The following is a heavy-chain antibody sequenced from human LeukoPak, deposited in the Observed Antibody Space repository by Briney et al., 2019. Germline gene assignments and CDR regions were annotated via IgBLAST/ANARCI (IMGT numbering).Heavy chain of an antibody. D-gene: IGHD6-19*01. V-gene: IGHV3-30-3*01. CDR1: GFTFSSYA. CDR2: ISYDGSNK. Sequence: GGSLRLSCAASGFTFSSYAMHWVRQAPGKGLEWVAIISYDGSNKYYADSVKGRFTISRDNSKNTLYLQMNSLRAEDTAVYYCARDQDSGEHDYWGQGTLVTVSS. J-gene: IGHJ4*02. CDR3: ARDQDSGEHDY.